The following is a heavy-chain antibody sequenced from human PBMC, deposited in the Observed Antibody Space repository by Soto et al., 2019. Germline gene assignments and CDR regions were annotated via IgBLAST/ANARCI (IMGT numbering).Heavy chain of an antibody. Sequence: QVQLVQSGTDVKKPGSSVKVPCKASGGTFSNHAFSWVRQAPGQGLEWMGGIIPRFVTPNYAHQFHGRVTITVDESTSTVYMDLSSLRSEDTALYYCARGPEYSSSWYFADWGQGTLVIVSS. CDR3: ARGPEYSSSWYFAD. CDR2: IIPRFVTP. D-gene: IGHD6-13*01. V-gene: IGHV1-69*01. J-gene: IGHJ4*02. CDR1: GGTFSNHA.